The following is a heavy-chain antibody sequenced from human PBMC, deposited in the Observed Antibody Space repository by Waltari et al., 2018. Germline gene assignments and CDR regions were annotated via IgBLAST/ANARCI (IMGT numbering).Heavy chain of an antibody. CDR1: GGSISSYY. Sequence: QVQLQESGPGLVKPSETLSLTCTVSGGSISSYYWSWIRQPAGKGREGIGRIYTSGSTNYNPSLKSRVTMSVDTSKNQFSLKLSSVTAADTAVYYCARDQRGYDFWSGYYSYYYYMDVWGKGTTVTISS. D-gene: IGHD3-3*01. CDR3: ARDQRGYDFWSGYYSYYYYMDV. J-gene: IGHJ6*03. CDR2: IYTSGST. V-gene: IGHV4-4*07.